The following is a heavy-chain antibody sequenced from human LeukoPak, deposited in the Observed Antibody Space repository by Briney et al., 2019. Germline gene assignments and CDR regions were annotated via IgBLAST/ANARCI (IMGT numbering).Heavy chain of an antibody. J-gene: IGHJ4*02. CDR3: ARELFYDSSGYHKGVDY. D-gene: IGHD3-22*01. CDR1: GFTFSSYS. Sequence: PEGSLRLSCAASGFTFSSYSMNWVRQAPGKGLEWVSSISSSSSYIYYADSVKGRFTISRDNAKNSLYLQMNSLRAEDTAVYYCARELFYDSSGYHKGVDYWGQGTLVTVSS. V-gene: IGHV3-21*01. CDR2: ISSSSSYI.